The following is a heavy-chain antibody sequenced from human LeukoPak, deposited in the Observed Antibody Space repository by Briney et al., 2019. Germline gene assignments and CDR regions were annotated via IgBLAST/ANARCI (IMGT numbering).Heavy chain of an antibody. V-gene: IGHV3-20*04. CDR1: GFTFSFYS. CDR3: ARVLKDIVVVPAAMWMEGNDY. J-gene: IGHJ4*02. Sequence: TGGSLRLSCAASGFTFSFYSLNWVRQAPGKGLEWVSGINWNGGSTGYADSVKGRFTISRDNAKNSLYLQMNSLRAEDTALYYCARVLKDIVVVPAAMWMEGNDYWGQGTLVTVSS. CDR2: INWNGGST. D-gene: IGHD2-2*01.